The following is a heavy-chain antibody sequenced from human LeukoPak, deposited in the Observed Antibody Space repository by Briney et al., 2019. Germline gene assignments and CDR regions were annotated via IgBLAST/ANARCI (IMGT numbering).Heavy chain of an antibody. CDR2: ISDDGGSK. J-gene: IGHJ4*02. CDR3: AKIDGKYQRANSPDS. V-gene: IGHV3-30*02. Sequence: GGSLRLSCVASGFTFSCYGMHWVRQAPGKGLEWVSFISDDGGSKYYAESVKGRFTISRDNSKNTLYLQMNSQRVEDTAAYYCAKIDGKYQRANSPDSWCRGKLVIVSS. D-gene: IGHD2/OR15-2a*01. CDR1: GFTFSCYG.